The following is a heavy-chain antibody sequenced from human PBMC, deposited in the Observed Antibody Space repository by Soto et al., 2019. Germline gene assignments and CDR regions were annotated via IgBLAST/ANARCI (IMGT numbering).Heavy chain of an antibody. CDR2: MYSGGRT. Sequence: EVPLVESGGGLIQPGGSLGLSCAASGFTVSTNYMSWVRQAPGKWLEWVSVMYSGGRTYYADSVKGRFTISRDNSKNTLYPQMNSLRAEDTAVYYCASDPTYYYDSSGYSTYYGMDVWGQGTTVTVSS. J-gene: IGHJ6*02. CDR3: ASDPTYYYDSSGYSTYYGMDV. D-gene: IGHD3-22*01. V-gene: IGHV3-53*01. CDR1: GFTVSTNY.